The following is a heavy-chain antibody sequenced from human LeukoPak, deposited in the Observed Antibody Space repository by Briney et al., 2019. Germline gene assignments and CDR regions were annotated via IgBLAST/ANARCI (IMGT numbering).Heavy chain of an antibody. D-gene: IGHD2-2*01. J-gene: IGHJ6*02. Sequence: ASVKVSCKASGGTFSSYAISWVRQAPGQGLEWMGRIIPILGIANYAQKFQGRVTITADKSTSTAYMELSSLRSEDTAVYYCARDRYCSSTSCYPVGAYGMDVWGQGTTVTVSS. CDR3: ARDRYCSSTSCYPVGAYGMDV. CDR2: IIPILGIA. V-gene: IGHV1-69*04. CDR1: GGTFSSYA.